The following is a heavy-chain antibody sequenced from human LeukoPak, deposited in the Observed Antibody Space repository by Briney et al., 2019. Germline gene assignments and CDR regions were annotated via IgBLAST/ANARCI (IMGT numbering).Heavy chain of an antibody. Sequence: GGSLRLSCAASGFTFSSYAMSWVRQAPGKGLEWVSAICGSGGSTYNADSVKGRFTISKDNSKNTLYLQMNSLRAEDTAVYFCAKVSGPGGIAAAGCNYCGQGTLGTVSS. CDR2: ICGSGGST. J-gene: IGHJ4*02. CDR1: GFTFSSYA. D-gene: IGHD6-13*01. V-gene: IGHV3-23*01. CDR3: AKVSGPGGIAAAGCNY.